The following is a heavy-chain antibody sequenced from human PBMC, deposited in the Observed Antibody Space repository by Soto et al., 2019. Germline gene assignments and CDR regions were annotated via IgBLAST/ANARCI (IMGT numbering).Heavy chain of an antibody. V-gene: IGHV1-24*01. CDR2: FDPEDGET. J-gene: IGHJ3*02. D-gene: IGHD3-10*01. Sequence: AAVKVSCKVSGYTLTELSMHWVRQAPGKGLEWMGGFDPEDGETIYAQKFQGRVTMTEDTSTDTAYMELSSLRSEDTAVYYCATSITMVRGVIAPAHDAFDIWGQGTMVTVSS. CDR1: GYTLTELS. CDR3: ATSITMVRGVIAPAHDAFDI.